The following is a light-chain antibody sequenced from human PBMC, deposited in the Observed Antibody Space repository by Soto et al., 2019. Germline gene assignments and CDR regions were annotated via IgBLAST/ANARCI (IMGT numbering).Light chain of an antibody. CDR1: QSIRNW. V-gene: IGKV1-5*01. J-gene: IGKJ1*01. CDR2: DVS. Sequence: DIQITQSPAILSSSLGDIVTITCRASQSIRNWLAWYQQKPKKAPKLLIYDVSSLESGVPSRFSGSGSGTEFTLTISSLQTDDFATYYCQQYSSYWTFGQGTKVDIK. CDR3: QQYSSYWT.